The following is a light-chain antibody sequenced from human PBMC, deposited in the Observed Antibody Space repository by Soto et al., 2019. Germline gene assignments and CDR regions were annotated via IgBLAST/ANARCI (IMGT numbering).Light chain of an antibody. CDR3: CSYAGGSPTVV. Sequence: QSALTQPASVSGSPGQSITISCTGTSSDVGSYNLVSWYQQHPGKAPKLMIYEGSKRPSGVANRVSGSKSGNTASLTISGLQAEDEADYYCCSYAGGSPTVVFGGGTKVTVL. J-gene: IGLJ2*01. CDR2: EGS. V-gene: IGLV2-23*01. CDR1: SSDVGSYNL.